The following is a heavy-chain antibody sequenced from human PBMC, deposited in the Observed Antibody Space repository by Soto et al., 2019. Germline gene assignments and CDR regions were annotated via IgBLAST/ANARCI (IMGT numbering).Heavy chain of an antibody. D-gene: IGHD6-13*01. CDR1: GFTFSSYD. CDR3: ARDFRAAHSMDV. CDR2: ISYDGSNK. Sequence: QVPLVESGGGVVQPGRSLRLSCAASGFTFSSYDMHWVRQAPGKGLEWVAVISYDGSNKQYADSVKGRFSISRDNSKNTLYLQMNSLRAEDTAVYYCARDFRAAHSMDVWGQGTTVRVS. J-gene: IGHJ6*02. V-gene: IGHV3-30-3*01.